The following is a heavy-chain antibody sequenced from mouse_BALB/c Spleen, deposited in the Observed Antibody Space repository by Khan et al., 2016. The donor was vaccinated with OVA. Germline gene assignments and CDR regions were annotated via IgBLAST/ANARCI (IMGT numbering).Heavy chain of an antibody. CDR3: ERVGENGTMDS. CDR2: INTYTGEP. V-gene: IGHV9-3-1*01. CDR1: GYTFRNTG. J-gene: IGHJ4*01. D-gene: IGHD1-1*01. Sequence: QIQLVQSGPELKKPGETVKISCKASGYTFRNTGMNWVKQAPGKGLKWMGWINTYTGEPTYADDFTGRFAFSLETSANTAYLQLNNLKNEDTATEFCERVGENGTMDSWGQGTSVTVAS.